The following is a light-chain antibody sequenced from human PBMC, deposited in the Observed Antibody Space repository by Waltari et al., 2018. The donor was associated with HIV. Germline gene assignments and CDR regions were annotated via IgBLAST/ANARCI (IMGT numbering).Light chain of an antibody. CDR3: MIWYSSAGV. CDR2: SKSDSDK. Sequence: QAVLTQPSSLSASPGASASLTCTLRSCINVGTYPLNWYQHKPGSPPQYLLRSKSDSDKQQGSGVPSRFSGSKDAAAKAGILLISWLQAEDEADYYCMIWYSSAGVFGGGTNLTVL. CDR1: SCINVGTYP. J-gene: IGLJ3*02. V-gene: IGLV5-45*02.